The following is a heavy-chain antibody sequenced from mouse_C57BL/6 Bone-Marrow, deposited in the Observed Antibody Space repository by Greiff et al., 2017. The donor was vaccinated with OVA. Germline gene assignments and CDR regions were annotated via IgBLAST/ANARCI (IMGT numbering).Heavy chain of an antibody. CDR3: ARTYDGYYAMDY. CDR2: IWSGGST. Sequence: VQRVESGPGLVQPSQSLSITCTVSGFSLTSYGLHWVRQSPGKGLEWLGVIWSGGSTDYNAAFISRLSISKDNPKSQVFFKMNSLQADDTAIYYCARTYDGYYAMDYWGQGTSVTVSS. CDR1: GFSLTSYG. V-gene: IGHV2-2*01. J-gene: IGHJ4*01. D-gene: IGHD2-3*01.